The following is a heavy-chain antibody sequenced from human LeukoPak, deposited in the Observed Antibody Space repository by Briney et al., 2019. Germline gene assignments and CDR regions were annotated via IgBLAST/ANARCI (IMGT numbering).Heavy chain of an antibody. J-gene: IGHJ5*02. Sequence: SETLSLTCTVSGGSISSSSYYWGWIRQPPGKGLEWIGSIYYSGSTYYNPSLKSRVTISVDTSKNQFSLKLNSVTAADTAVYYCASLSEYCSAGSCYLGWFDPWGQGTLVTVSS. CDR2: IYYSGST. D-gene: IGHD2-15*01. V-gene: IGHV4-39*07. CDR3: ASLSEYCSAGSCYLGWFDP. CDR1: GGSISSSSYY.